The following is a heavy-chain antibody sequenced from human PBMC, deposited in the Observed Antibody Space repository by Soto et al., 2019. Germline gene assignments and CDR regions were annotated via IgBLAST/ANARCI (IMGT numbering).Heavy chain of an antibody. CDR1: GGTFSSYA. V-gene: IGHV1-69*01. J-gene: IGHJ6*02. CDR2: IIPIFGTA. D-gene: IGHD3-3*01. CDR3: ARAQEVVFWSGYYRPPYYYYGMDV. Sequence: QVQLVQSGAEVKKPGYSVKVSCKASGGTFSSYAISWVRQAPGQGLEWLGGIIPIFGTANYAQKFQGRVTITADESTSTAYMELSSLRSEDTAVYYCARAQEVVFWSGYYRPPYYYYGMDVWGQGTTVTVSS.